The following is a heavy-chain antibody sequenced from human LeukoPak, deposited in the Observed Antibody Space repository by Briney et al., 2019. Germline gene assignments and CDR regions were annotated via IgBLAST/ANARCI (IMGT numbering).Heavy chain of an antibody. Sequence: GSLRLSCAASGFTFSTFAMIWVRQPPGNGLEWVSSIFPSGGEIHYADSVRGRFTISRDNSKSTLSLQMNSLRAEDTAIYYCATYRQVLLPFESWGQGTLVTVSS. V-gene: IGHV3-23*01. CDR2: IFPSGGEI. CDR3: ATYRQVLLPFES. CDR1: GFTFSTFA. J-gene: IGHJ4*02. D-gene: IGHD2-8*02.